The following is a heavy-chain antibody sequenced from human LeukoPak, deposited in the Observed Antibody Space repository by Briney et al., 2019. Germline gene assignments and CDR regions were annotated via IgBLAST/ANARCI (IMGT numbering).Heavy chain of an antibody. CDR1: GGSFSGYY. V-gene: IGHV4-34*01. Sequence: SETLSLTCAVYGGSFSGYYWSWIRQPPGKALEWIGEINHSGSTNYNPSLKSRVTISVDTSKNQFSLKLSSVTAADTAVYYCARRMVAGSVGYWGQGTLVTVSS. J-gene: IGHJ4*02. D-gene: IGHD3-10*01. CDR3: ARRMVAGSVGY. CDR2: INHSGST.